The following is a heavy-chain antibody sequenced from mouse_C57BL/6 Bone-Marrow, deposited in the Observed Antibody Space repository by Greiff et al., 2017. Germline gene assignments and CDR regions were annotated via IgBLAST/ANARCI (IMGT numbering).Heavy chain of an antibody. CDR1: GYTFTSYW. CDR2: IYPSDSET. D-gene: IGHD2-12*01. V-gene: IGHV1-61*01. J-gene: IGHJ4*01. CDR3: ARKKLRERAMDD. Sequence: VQLQQPGAELVRPGSSVKLSCKASGYTFTSYWMDWVKQRPGQGLEWIGNIYPSDSETHYNQKFKDKATLTVDKSSSTAYMQLSSLTSEDSAVYYCARKKLRERAMDDWGQGTSVTVSS.